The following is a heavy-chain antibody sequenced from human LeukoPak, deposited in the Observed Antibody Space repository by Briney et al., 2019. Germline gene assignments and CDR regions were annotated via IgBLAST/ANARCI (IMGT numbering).Heavy chain of an antibody. CDR3: ARVGTMIRGPSNWFDP. D-gene: IGHD3-10*01. J-gene: IGHJ5*02. CDR1: GFTFSSYE. V-gene: IGHV3-48*03. CDR2: ISTSGSTI. Sequence: GGSLRLSCAASGFTFSSYEMNWVRQAPGKGLEWVAYISTSGSTIYYADSVKGRFTISRDNAYNSVYLQMNSLRAEDTAVYYCARVGTMIRGPSNWFDPWGQGTLVTVSS.